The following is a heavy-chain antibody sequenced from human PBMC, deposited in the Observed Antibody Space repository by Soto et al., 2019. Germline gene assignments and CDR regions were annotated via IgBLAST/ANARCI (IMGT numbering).Heavy chain of an antibody. D-gene: IGHD4-17*01. V-gene: IGHV3-9*01. CDR1: GFTFDDYA. CDR2: ISWNSGSI. Sequence: EVQLVESGGGLVQPGRSLRLSCAASGFTFDDYAMHWVRQAPGKGLEWVSGISWNSGSIGYADSVKGRFTISRDNAKNSLYLQMNSLRAEDTALYYCAKDGGEDYGDQSRAFDIWVQGTMVTVSS. CDR3: AKDGGEDYGDQSRAFDI. J-gene: IGHJ3*02.